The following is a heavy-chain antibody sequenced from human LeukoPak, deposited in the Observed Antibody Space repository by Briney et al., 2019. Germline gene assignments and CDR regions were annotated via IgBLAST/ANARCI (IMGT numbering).Heavy chain of an antibody. Sequence: GGSLRLSCAASGFTVSSNYMSWVRQAPGKGLEWVSSISSSSSYIYYADSVKGRFTISRDNAKNSLYLQMNSLRAEDTAVYYCAREPAVGASDYWGQGTLVTVSS. CDR3: AREPAVGASDY. D-gene: IGHD1-26*01. V-gene: IGHV3-21*01. CDR2: ISSSSSYI. J-gene: IGHJ4*02. CDR1: GFTVSSNY.